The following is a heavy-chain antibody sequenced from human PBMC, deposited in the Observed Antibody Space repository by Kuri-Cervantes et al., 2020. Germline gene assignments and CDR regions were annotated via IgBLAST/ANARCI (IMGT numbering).Heavy chain of an antibody. CDR2: IYSGGST. CDR3: ARDSTRGSGWYGWGNAKTYNWFDP. Sequence: GGSLRLSCAASGFNVSRNYMSWVRQAPGKGLEWVSVIYSGGSTYYADSVKGRFTISRDNSKNTLYLQMNSLRAEDTAVYYCARDSTRGSGWYGWGNAKTYNWFDPWGQGTLVTVSS. CDR1: GFNVSRNY. D-gene: IGHD6-19*01. J-gene: IGHJ5*02. V-gene: IGHV3-53*01.